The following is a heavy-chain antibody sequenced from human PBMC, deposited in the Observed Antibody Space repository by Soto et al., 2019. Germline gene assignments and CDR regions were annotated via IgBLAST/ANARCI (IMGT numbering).Heavy chain of an antibody. CDR3: ARDGSLCGDYFCPTGGYMDV. CDR1: GFTFSSYG. Sequence: GGSLRLSCAASGFTFSSYGMHWVRQAPGKGLEWVAVIWYDGSNKYYADSVKGRFTISRENSKNTLYLKMNSLRAEDTAVYYCARDGSLCGDYFCPTGGYMDVWGKRTTVTVSS. J-gene: IGHJ6*03. D-gene: IGHD2-21*02. CDR2: IWYDGSNK. V-gene: IGHV3-33*01.